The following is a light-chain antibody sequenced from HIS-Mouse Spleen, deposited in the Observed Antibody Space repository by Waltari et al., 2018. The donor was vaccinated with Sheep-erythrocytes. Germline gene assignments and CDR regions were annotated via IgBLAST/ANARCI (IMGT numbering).Light chain of an antibody. CDR3: CSYAGSYNHV. J-gene: IGLJ1*01. CDR1: SSDVGGYNY. Sequence: QSALTQPRSVSGSPGQSVTISCTGTSSDVGGYNYVSWYQQHPGKAPKLMIYEVSKRPSGVPDRFSCSKSANTASLTISGLQAEDEADYYCCSYAGSYNHVFATGTKVTVL. CDR2: EVS. V-gene: IGLV2-11*01.